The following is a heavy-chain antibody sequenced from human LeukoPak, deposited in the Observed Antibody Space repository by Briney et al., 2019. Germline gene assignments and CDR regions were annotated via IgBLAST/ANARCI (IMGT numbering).Heavy chain of an antibody. J-gene: IGHJ1*01. CDR2: IYVSGTT. CDR3: ARGGPDLAREYFQY. Sequence: PWETLSLTCTVSGASISGYYWSWIRQSAGKGLEWIGRIYVSGTTYYNPSLKSRLTMLIDASRNQFSLNLRSVTAADTAVYYCARGGPDLAREYFQYWGQGTLVSVS. D-gene: IGHD5-12*01. V-gene: IGHV4-4*07. CDR1: GASISGYY.